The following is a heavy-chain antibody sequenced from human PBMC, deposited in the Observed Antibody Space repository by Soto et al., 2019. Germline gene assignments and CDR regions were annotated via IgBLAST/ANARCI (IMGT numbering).Heavy chain of an antibody. D-gene: IGHD2-15*01. Sequence: SGGSLRLSCAASGFTFDDYTMHWVRQAPGKGLEWVSLISWDGGSTYYADSVKGRFTISRDNSKNSLYLQMNSLRTEDTALYYCAKDYAHGDGADCSGGSCYDYYYGMYVWGQGTTVTVSS. V-gene: IGHV3-43*01. CDR2: ISWDGGST. CDR3: AKDYAHGDGADCSGGSCYDYYYGMYV. CDR1: GFTFDDYT. J-gene: IGHJ6*02.